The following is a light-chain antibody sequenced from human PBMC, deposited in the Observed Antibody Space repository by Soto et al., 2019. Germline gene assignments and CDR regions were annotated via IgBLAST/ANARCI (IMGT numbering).Light chain of an antibody. Sequence: ETLLTQSPTTLSVSPGETATLSCRASQSVSNSLAWYRQKPGQPPSLLIYATSTRATGVPARFTGSGSGTEFTLTISSLQSEDFAVYYCQHYNSYSEAFGQGTKVDIK. J-gene: IGKJ1*01. CDR2: ATS. CDR1: QSVSNS. V-gene: IGKV3-15*01. CDR3: QHYNSYSEA.